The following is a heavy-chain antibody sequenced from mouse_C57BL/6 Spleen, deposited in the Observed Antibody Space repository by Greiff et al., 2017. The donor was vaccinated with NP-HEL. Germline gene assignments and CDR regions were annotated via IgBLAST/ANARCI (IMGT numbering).Heavy chain of an antibody. V-gene: IGHV14-4*01. Sequence: EVQLQQSGAELVRPGASVKLSCTASGFNIKDDYMHWVKQRPEQGLEWIGWIDPENGDTEYASKFQGKATITADTSSNTAYLQLSSLTSEDTAVYYCTPYYYGSSYKGYWGQGTTLTVSS. D-gene: IGHD1-1*01. J-gene: IGHJ2*01. CDR3: TPYYYGSSYKGY. CDR1: GFNIKDDY. CDR2: IDPENGDT.